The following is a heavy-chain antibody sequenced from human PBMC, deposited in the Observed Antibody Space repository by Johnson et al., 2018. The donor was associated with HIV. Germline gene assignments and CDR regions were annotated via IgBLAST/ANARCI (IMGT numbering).Heavy chain of an antibody. D-gene: IGHD6-13*01. CDR2: ISYDGSNK. CDR1: GFTFSSYG. V-gene: IGHV3-30*03. CDR3: ARDPLGSSWFEGDAFDS. Sequence: QVQLVESGGGVVQPGRSLRLSCAASGFTFSSYGMHWVRQAPGKGLEWVAVISYDGSNKYYADSVKGRFTISRDNSKNTLYLQMNSLRVEDTAVYYCARDPLGSSWFEGDAFDSWGQGTMVTVS. J-gene: IGHJ3*02.